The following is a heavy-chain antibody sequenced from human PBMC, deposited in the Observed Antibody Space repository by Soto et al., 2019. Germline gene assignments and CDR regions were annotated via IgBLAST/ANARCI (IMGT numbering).Heavy chain of an antibody. CDR2: IKQDGSEK. Sequence: GGSLRLSCAASGFTFSSYWMSWVRRAPGKGLEWVANIKQDGSEKYYVDSVKGRFTISRDNAKNSLYLQMNSLRAEDTAVYYCARAKATYYYDSSGYDYWGQGTLVTVSS. V-gene: IGHV3-7*01. D-gene: IGHD3-22*01. CDR1: GFTFSSYW. CDR3: ARAKATYYYDSSGYDY. J-gene: IGHJ4*02.